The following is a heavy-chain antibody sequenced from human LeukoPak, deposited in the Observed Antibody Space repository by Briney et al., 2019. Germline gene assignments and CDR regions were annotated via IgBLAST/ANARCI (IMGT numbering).Heavy chain of an antibody. V-gene: IGHV3-74*01. J-gene: IGHJ3*02. CDR3: IRDYGAVGATNAFDI. CDR1: GFTFSRYW. CDR2: IDGDGSST. Sequence: PAVSLRLSCAASGFTFSRYWMHWVRQVPGKGLVWVSRIDGDGSSTSYADFVKGRFTISRDNAQNTLYLQMNSLRAEDTAVYYCIRDYGAVGATNAFDIWGQGTMVTVSS. D-gene: IGHD1-26*01.